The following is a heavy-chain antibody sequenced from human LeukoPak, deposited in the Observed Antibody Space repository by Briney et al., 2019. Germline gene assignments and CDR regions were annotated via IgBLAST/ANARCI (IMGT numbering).Heavy chain of an antibody. V-gene: IGHV2-5*01. D-gene: IGHD5-24*01. CDR3: AHRRSDMATVSFDS. J-gene: IGHJ4*02. CDR1: GFSLTTSGVG. Sequence: ASGPTLVNPTQTLTLTCTFSGFSLTTSGVGVGWIRQPPGKALEWLAFINGIDEKRYTPSLKSRLTITKDTSKNQVVLTMTVMDPVDTATYYCAHRRSDMATVSFDSWGQGTLVTVSS. CDR2: INGIDEK.